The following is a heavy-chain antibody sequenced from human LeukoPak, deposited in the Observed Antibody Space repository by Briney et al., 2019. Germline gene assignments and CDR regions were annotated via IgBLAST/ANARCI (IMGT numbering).Heavy chain of an antibody. Sequence: SETLSLTCAVYGGSFSGYYWSWIRQPPGKGLEWIGEINHSGSTNYNPSLKSRVTISVGTSKNQFSLKLSSVTAADTAVYYCARGGHNYYGSGSYISWGQGTLVTVSS. CDR3: ARGGHNYYGSGSYIS. V-gene: IGHV4-34*01. CDR2: INHSGST. CDR1: GGSFSGYY. J-gene: IGHJ5*02. D-gene: IGHD3-10*01.